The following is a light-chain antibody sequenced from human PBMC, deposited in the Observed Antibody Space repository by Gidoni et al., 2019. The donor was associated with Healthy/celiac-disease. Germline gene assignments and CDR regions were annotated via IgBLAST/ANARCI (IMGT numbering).Light chain of an antibody. Sequence: DLQMTQSPSNLSASVGDRVTITCRASQSISSWLAWYQQKPGKAPKLLIYKASSLESGVPSRFSGSGVGTEFTLTISSLQPDDVATYYCQQYKSYPYTFGQGTKLEIK. CDR1: QSISSW. CDR2: KAS. CDR3: QQYKSYPYT. V-gene: IGKV1-5*03. J-gene: IGKJ2*01.